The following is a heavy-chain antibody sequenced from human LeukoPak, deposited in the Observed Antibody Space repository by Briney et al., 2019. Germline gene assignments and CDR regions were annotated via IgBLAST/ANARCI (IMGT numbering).Heavy chain of an antibody. Sequence: GGSLRLSCAASGFTFNNYLMSWVRQAPGKGLEWVSAISGSGGSTYYADSVKGRFTISRDNSKNTLYLQMNSLRAEDTAVYYCAKALPSAGVAFDYWGQGTLVTVSS. CDR2: ISGSGGST. CDR3: AKALPSAGVAFDY. V-gene: IGHV3-23*01. CDR1: GFTFNNYL. D-gene: IGHD3-10*01. J-gene: IGHJ4*02.